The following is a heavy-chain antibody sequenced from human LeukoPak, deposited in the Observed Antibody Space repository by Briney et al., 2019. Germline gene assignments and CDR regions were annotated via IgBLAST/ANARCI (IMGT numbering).Heavy chain of an antibody. CDR1: GYSLSSGHY. V-gene: IGHV4-38-2*02. D-gene: IGHD5-12*01. CDR2: IYHSGST. CDR3: AGDATMMGNYFNY. J-gene: IGHJ4*02. Sequence: SETLSLTCTVSGYSLSSGHYWGWIRQPPGKGLEWIGSIYHSGSTYYNPSLKSRVTISVDTSKNQFSLKLSSVTAADTAVYYCAGDATMMGNYFNYWGQGTLVTVSS.